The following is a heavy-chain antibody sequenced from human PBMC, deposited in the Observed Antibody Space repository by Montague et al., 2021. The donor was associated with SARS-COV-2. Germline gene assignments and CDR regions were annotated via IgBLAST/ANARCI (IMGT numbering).Heavy chain of an antibody. D-gene: IGHD3-10*01. CDR2: ISYDGSNK. CDR3: ARASRGSLWFGELPAAIDI. V-gene: IGHV3-30-3*01. J-gene: IGHJ3*02. Sequence: SLRLSCAASGFTFSNYAMHWVRQAPGKGLEWVAVISYDGSNKYYADSVKGRFTISRDNSKNTLYLQMNSLRAEDTAVYYCARASRGSLWFGELPAAIDIWGQGTMVTVSS. CDR1: GFTFSNYA.